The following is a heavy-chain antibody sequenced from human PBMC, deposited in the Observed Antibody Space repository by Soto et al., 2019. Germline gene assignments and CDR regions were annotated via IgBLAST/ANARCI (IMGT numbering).Heavy chain of an antibody. V-gene: IGHV3-21*04. Sequence: PGGSLRLSCAASGFTFSTYSMNWVRQAPGEGLEWVSSISSSSSYIYYADSVKGRFTISRDNAKNSLYLQMNSLRAEDTAVYYCAKSYYDSSVSSYDYWGQGTLVTVSS. J-gene: IGHJ4*02. CDR3: AKSYYDSSVSSYDY. CDR1: GFTFSTYS. CDR2: ISSSSSYI. D-gene: IGHD3-22*01.